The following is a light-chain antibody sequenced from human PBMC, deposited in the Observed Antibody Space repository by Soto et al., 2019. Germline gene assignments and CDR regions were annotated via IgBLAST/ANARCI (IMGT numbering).Light chain of an antibody. Sequence: EIVLTQSPGTLSLSAGEGATLSCRASQSVSSSYLAWYQQKPGQAPRLLIYGASSRATGIPDRFSGSGSGTDFTLTISRLEPEDYAVYYCHQYGTSPWTFGQGAKVELK. CDR1: QSVSSSY. J-gene: IGKJ1*01. CDR3: HQYGTSPWT. V-gene: IGKV3-20*01. CDR2: GAS.